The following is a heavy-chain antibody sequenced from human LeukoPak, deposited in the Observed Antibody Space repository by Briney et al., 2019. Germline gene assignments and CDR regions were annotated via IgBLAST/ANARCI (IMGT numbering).Heavy chain of an antibody. V-gene: IGHV3-21*01. J-gene: IGHJ6*03. CDR2: ISGSSSYI. Sequence: GGSLRLSCAASGFTFSDAWMSWVRQAPGKGLEWVSCISGSSSYIYSADSVKGRFTISRDNAKNSLYLQMNSLRAEDTAVYYCAREGVDSSGWYRPRGYYYYMDVWGKGTTVTVSS. CDR3: AREGVDSSGWYRPRGYYYYMDV. D-gene: IGHD6-19*01. CDR1: GFTFSDAW.